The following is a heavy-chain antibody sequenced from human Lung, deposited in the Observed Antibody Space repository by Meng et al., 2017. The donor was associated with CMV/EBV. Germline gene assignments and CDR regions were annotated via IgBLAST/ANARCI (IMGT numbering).Heavy chain of an antibody. V-gene: IGHV3-23*01. CDR1: GFTFDNYA. CDR3: AKAVVPVYCYYGMDV. Sequence: SCTASGFTFDNYAMSWVRQAPGKGLEWVSVISGIGGNSYYAESVKGRFTVSRDNSKNTLYLHMNGLRADDTAVYYCAKAVVPVYCYYGMDVWGRGTTVTVSS. J-gene: IGHJ6*02. D-gene: IGHD2-15*01. CDR2: ISGIGGNS.